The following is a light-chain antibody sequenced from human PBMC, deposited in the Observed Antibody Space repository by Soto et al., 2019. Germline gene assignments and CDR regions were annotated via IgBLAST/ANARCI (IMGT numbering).Light chain of an antibody. CDR3: CSYAGSSLLYV. CDR1: SNDVGGYNY. Sequence: QSALTQPASVSGSPGQSITISCTGTSNDVGGYNYVSWYQQHPGKAPKLMIYEVSKRPSGVSNRFSGSKSGNTASLTISGLQAEDEADYYCCSYAGSSLLYVFGTGTKLTVL. J-gene: IGLJ1*01. CDR2: EVS. V-gene: IGLV2-23*02.